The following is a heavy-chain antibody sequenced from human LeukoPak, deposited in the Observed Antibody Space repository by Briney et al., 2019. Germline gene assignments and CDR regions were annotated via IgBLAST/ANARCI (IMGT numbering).Heavy chain of an antibody. CDR1: GDSIRSSSYY. D-gene: IGHD3-22*01. V-gene: IGHV4-39*01. Sequence: PSETLSLTCTVSGDSIRSSSYYWDWIRQPPGKGLEWIGTIYYSGRTYYNPSLKSRVTISIDTSKNQFSLKLTSVTAADTAVYYCARRRYYDSSGYSDWGQGTLLTVSS. CDR3: ARRRYYDSSGYSD. CDR2: IYYSGRT. J-gene: IGHJ1*01.